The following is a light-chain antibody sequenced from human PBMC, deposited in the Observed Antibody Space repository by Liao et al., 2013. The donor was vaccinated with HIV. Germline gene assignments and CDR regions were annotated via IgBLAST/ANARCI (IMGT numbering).Light chain of an antibody. J-gene: IGLJ3*02. CDR2: YDS. V-gene: IGLV3-21*04. Sequence: SYELTQPPSVSVAPGETATITCGGNNIGSKTVHWYQQKPGQAPVVVITYDSGRPSGIPERISGSNSGNTATLTISRVEVGDEAAYYCQVWDGSSDHWVFGGGTKLTVV. CDR1: NIGSKT. CDR3: QVWDGSSDHWV.